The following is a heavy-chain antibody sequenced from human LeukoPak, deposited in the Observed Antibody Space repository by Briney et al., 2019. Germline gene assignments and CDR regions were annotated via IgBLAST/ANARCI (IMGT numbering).Heavy chain of an antibody. CDR1: GFTFTSYS. D-gene: IGHD2-21*01. V-gene: IGHV3-48*01. Sequence: GGSLRLSCAASGFTFTSYSLNWVRQAPGKGLELVSYISPTTIYYADSVRGRFTISRDDAKNSLYLQMNSLRAEDTAIYYCARDTAYSFDYWGQGTLVTVSS. J-gene: IGHJ4*02. CDR2: ISPTTI. CDR3: ARDTAYSFDY.